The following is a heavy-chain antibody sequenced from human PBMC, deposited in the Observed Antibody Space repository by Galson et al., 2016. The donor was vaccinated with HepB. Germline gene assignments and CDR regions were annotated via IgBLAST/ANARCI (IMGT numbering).Heavy chain of an antibody. Sequence: ETLSLTCVVSGDSISSSDWWSWVRQSPGKGLEWIGEIYRSGNTNYNPSLKSRVTMSIDKSKSQFSLSLSSVTDADTATYYCARVVVIPAAKGFDSWGQGTLVTVSS. V-gene: IGHV4/OR15-8*02. J-gene: IGHJ4*02. CDR3: ARVVVIPAAKGFDS. CDR2: IYRSGNT. CDR1: GDSISSSDW. D-gene: IGHD2-2*01.